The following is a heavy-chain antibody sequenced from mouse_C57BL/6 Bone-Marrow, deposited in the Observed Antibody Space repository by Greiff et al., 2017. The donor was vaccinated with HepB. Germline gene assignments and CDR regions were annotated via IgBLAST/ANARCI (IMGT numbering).Heavy chain of an antibody. V-gene: IGHV1-54*01. J-gene: IGHJ2*01. CDR2: INPGSGGT. Sequence: QVHVKQSGAELVRPGTSVKVSCKASGYAFTTYLIEWVKQRPGQGLEWIGVINPGSGGTNYNEKFKGKATLTADKSSSTAYMQLSSLTSEDSAVYFSGRRDHYYGSSYDYWGQGTTLTVSS. D-gene: IGHD1-1*01. CDR1: GYAFTTYL. CDR3: GRRDHYYGSSYDY.